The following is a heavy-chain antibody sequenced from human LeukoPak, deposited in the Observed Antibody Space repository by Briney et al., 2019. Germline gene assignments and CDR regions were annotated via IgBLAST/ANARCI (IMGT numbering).Heavy chain of an antibody. D-gene: IGHD6-13*01. CDR1: GLTFSTYA. V-gene: IGHV3-23*01. CDR2: IGGSGAGT. Sequence: GGSLRLSCAASGLTFSTYAMSWVRQAPGKGLEWVSTIGGSGAGTYYADSVRGRFIVSRDNYKNTLYLQMNSLRAGDTSVYYCPMLGGSAAGTWGQGTLVTVSS. J-gene: IGHJ5*02. CDR3: PMLGGSAAGT.